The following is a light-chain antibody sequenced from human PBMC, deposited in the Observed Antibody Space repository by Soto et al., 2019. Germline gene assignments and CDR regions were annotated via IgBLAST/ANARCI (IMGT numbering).Light chain of an antibody. V-gene: IGKV3-15*01. CDR3: QQYNDWPWT. CDR1: QTISGTY. J-gene: IGKJ1*01. CDR2: DAS. Sequence: EIVLTQSPGTLSLSPGERATLSCRSSQTISGTYLAWYQQKPGQAPRLLFYDASTRATGIPARFSGSGSGTDFTLTISSLQSEDVAVYYCQQYNDWPWTLGQGTKVDIK.